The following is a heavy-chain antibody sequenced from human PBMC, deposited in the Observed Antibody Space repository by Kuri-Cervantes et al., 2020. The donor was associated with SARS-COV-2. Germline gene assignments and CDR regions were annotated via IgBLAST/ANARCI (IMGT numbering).Heavy chain of an antibody. CDR3: ALVAVYYDSSGYYYWFDP. Sequence: SETLSLTCAVYGGSFSGYYWSWIRQAPGKGLEWIGEINHSGSTNYNPSLKSRVTISVDTSKNQFSLKLSSVTAADTAVYYCALVAVYYDSSGYYYWFDPWGQGTLVTVSS. V-gene: IGHV4-34*01. CDR1: GGSFSGYY. D-gene: IGHD3-22*01. CDR2: INHSGST. J-gene: IGHJ5*02.